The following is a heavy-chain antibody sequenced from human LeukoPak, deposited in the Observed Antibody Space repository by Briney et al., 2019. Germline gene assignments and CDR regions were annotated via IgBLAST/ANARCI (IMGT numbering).Heavy chain of an antibody. D-gene: IGHD6-19*01. CDR1: GFTLSSYA. CDR3: ARDNGWYDY. V-gene: IGHV3-30-3*01. J-gene: IGHJ4*02. Sequence: GGSLRLSCAASGFTLSSYAMHWVRQAPGKGLEWVAVISYDGSNKYYADSVKGRFTISRDNSKNTLYLQMNSLRAEDTAVYYCARDNGWYDYWGQGTLVTVSS. CDR2: ISYDGSNK.